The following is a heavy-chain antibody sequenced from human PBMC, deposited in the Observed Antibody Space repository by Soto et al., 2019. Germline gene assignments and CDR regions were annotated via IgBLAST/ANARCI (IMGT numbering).Heavy chain of an antibody. Sequence: QVQLVESGGGLVKPGGSLRLSCAASGVTFSDYYMNWIRQSPGKGLEWVSYISSSGSTLYYAASVKGRFTISRDNANNSLYLPMNSLRAEDTAVYYCSGDLCNGVCQRSDGMDVWGQGTTVTVSS. CDR2: ISSSGSTL. D-gene: IGHD2-8*01. CDR3: SGDLCNGVCQRSDGMDV. J-gene: IGHJ6*02. V-gene: IGHV3-11*01. CDR1: GVTFSDYY.